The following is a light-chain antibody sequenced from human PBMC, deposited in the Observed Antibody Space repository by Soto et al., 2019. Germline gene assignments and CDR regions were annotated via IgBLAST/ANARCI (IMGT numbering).Light chain of an antibody. V-gene: IGKV3-15*01. J-gene: IGKJ2*01. CDR3: QSYNDWPFT. CDR1: ESLSTY. Sequence: ELVMPQSPATLSVSPGERVTLSCRASESLSTYLAWYQQKPGQAPRLLIYGASTKATGIPARFSGSGSATDFTLTVSSLQSEDFALYYCQSYNDWPFTFGQGTKLEI. CDR2: GAS.